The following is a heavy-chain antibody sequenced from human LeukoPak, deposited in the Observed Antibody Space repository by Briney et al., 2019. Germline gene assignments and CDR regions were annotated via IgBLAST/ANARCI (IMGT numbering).Heavy chain of an antibody. V-gene: IGHV3-74*01. J-gene: IGHJ5*02. CDR3: ARPITMVDNWFDP. CDR1: GFTFSTYW. Sequence: GGSLRLSCAASGFTFSTYWMHWVRQAPGKGLVWVSRINSDGSSTTYADSVRGRFTISRDNAKNTLYLQMNSLRAEDTAVYYCARPITMVDNWFDPWGQGTLVTVSS. D-gene: IGHD3-10*01. CDR2: INSDGSST.